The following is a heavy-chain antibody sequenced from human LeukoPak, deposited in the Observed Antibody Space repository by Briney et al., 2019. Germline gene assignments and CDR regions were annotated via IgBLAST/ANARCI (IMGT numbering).Heavy chain of an antibody. V-gene: IGHV4-34*01. Sequence: SETLSLTCAVYTGSFSGYYWNWIRQTPGKGLEWIGEINHSGSTNYNPSLKSRVTISVDTSKNQFSLKLSSVTAADTAVYYCAVVLRFLEWLSYDFDYWGQGTLVTVSS. CDR1: TGSFSGYY. D-gene: IGHD3-3*01. CDR3: AVVLRFLEWLSYDFDY. CDR2: INHSGST. J-gene: IGHJ4*02.